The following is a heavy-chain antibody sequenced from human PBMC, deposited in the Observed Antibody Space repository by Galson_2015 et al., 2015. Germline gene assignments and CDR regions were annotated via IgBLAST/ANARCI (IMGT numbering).Heavy chain of an antibody. CDR1: S. V-gene: IGHV4-59*01. Sequence: SWRWFRQPPGQGLDWIGYIYSRRSPAYSPSLKSRVTISVDTSNNQFSLKLSSVTAADTSAYYCARGEPGIAAAGTYYYYYAMDVWGQGTTVTVSS. J-gene: IGHJ6*02. D-gene: IGHD6-13*01. CDR2: IYSRRSP. CDR3: ARGEPGIAAAGTYYYYYAMDV.